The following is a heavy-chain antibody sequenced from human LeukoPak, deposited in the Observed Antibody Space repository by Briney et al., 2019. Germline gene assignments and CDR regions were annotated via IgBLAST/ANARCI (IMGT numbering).Heavy chain of an antibody. CDR3: ARAGGDGYKFNWFDP. J-gene: IGHJ5*02. V-gene: IGHV1-2*02. D-gene: IGHD5-24*01. Sequence: ASVKVSCKASGYTFTGYYMHWVRQAPGQGLEWMGWINPNSGGTNYAQKFQGRVTMTRDTSTSTAYMELSRLRSDDTAVYYCARAGGDGYKFNWFDPWGQGTLVTVSS. CDR2: INPNSGGT. CDR1: GYTFTGYY.